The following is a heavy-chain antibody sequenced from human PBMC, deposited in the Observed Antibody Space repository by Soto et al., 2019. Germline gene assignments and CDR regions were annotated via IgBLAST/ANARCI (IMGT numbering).Heavy chain of an antibody. V-gene: IGHV3-30-3*01. CDR1: GFIFSDYA. Sequence: GGSLRLSCAASGFIFSDYAMHWVRQPPGEGLEWVALISSDGVTKYYADSVKGRFTLSRDNSKNTLYLQMKSLRAEDTALYYCASKWYGELGDGWLDPWGQGAMVTVYS. D-gene: IGHD3-10*01. CDR3: ASKWYGELGDGWLDP. J-gene: IGHJ5*02. CDR2: ISSDGVTK.